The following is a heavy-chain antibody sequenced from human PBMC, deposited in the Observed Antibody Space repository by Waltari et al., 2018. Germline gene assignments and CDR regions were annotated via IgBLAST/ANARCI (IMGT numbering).Heavy chain of an antibody. V-gene: IGHV4-59*01. CDR3: ARSKTTVTAYFDY. Sequence: QVQLQESGPGLVKPSETLSLTCTVSGGSISSYYRSWIRQPPGKGLEWIGYIYYSGSTNYNPSLKSRVTISVDTSKNQFSLKLSSVTAADTAVYYCARSKTTVTAYFDYWGQGTLVTVSS. CDR1: GGSISSYY. J-gene: IGHJ4*02. CDR2: IYYSGST. D-gene: IGHD4-17*01.